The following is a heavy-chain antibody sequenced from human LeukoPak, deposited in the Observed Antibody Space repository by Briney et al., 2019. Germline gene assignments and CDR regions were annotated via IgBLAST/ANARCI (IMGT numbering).Heavy chain of an antibody. CDR1: GFTFSSYA. CDR2: ISGSGGST. Sequence: GGSLRLSCAASGFTFSSYAMSWVRQAPGKGLEWVSAISGSGGSTYYADSVKGRFTISRDNSKNTLYLQMNSPRAEDTAVYYCAKVGNGLYYYGMDVWGKGTTVTVSS. V-gene: IGHV3-23*01. J-gene: IGHJ6*04. CDR3: AKVGNGLYYYGMDV. D-gene: IGHD1-26*01.